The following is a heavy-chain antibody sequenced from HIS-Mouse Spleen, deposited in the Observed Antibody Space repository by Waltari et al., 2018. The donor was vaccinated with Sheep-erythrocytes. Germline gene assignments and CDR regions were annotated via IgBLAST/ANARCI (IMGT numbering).Heavy chain of an antibody. CDR2: IYPGDSDT. D-gene: IGHD3-3*01. J-gene: IGHJ3*02. Sequence: AEVKKPGESLKISCKGSGYSFTSYWIGWVRQMPGKGLEWMGIIYPGDSDTRYSPSFQGQVTISADKSISTAYLQWSSLKASDTAMYYCARRTYYDFCSGYYTDAFDIWGQGTMVTVSS. CDR1: GYSFTSYW. V-gene: IGHV5-51*03. CDR3: ARRTYYDFCSGYYTDAFDI.